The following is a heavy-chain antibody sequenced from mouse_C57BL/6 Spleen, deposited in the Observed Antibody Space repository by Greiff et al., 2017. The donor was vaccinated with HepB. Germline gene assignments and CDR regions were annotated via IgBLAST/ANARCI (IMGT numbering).Heavy chain of an antibody. CDR3: ARDYYGSSTYAMDY. CDR1: RYTFTSYW. Sequence: QVQLQQPGAELVKPGASVKMSCKASRYTFTSYWITWVKQRPGQGLEWIGDIYPGSGSTNYNEKFKSKATLTVDTSSSTAYMQLSSLTSEDSAVYYCARDYYGSSTYAMDYWGQGTSVTVSS. D-gene: IGHD1-1*01. CDR2: IYPGSGST. V-gene: IGHV1-55*01. J-gene: IGHJ4*01.